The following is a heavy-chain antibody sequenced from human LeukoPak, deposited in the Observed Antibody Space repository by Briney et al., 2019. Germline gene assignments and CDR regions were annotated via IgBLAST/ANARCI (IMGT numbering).Heavy chain of an antibody. CDR2: IYYSGST. CDR3: ARGTAPRPGY. Sequence: PSETLSLTCTVSGGSISSSSYYWGWIRQPPGKGLEWIGSIYYSGSTYYNPSLKSRVTISVDTSKNQFSLKLSSVTAADTAVYYCARGTAPRPGYWGQGTLVTVSS. V-gene: IGHV4-39*07. D-gene: IGHD6-6*01. J-gene: IGHJ4*02. CDR1: GGSISSSSYY.